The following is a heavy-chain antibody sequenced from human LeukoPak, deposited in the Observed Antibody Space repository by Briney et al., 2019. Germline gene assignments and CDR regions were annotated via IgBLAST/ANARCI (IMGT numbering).Heavy chain of an antibody. Sequence: GGSLRLSCAASGFTFSDYYMNWGRQAPGKGLEWVSYISNSGSTIYYADSVKGRFTISRDNAKNSLYLQINSLRAEDTAVYYCAELGIPMIGGVWGKGTTVTISS. CDR3: AELGIPMIGGV. V-gene: IGHV3-11*04. D-gene: IGHD3-10*02. J-gene: IGHJ6*04. CDR1: GFTFSDYY. CDR2: ISNSGSTI.